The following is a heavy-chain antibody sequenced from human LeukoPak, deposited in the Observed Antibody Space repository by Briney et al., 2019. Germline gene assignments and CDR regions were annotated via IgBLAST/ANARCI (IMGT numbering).Heavy chain of an antibody. J-gene: IGHJ5*02. CDR3: ARSHSSWYGPRFDP. CDR2: ISYDGSNI. V-gene: IGHV3-30-3*01. Sequence: GGSLRLSCAASGFTFSSYAMHWVRQAPGKGLEWVAVISYDGSNIYNADCVKGRFTISRDNSKNTLHLQMNSLRAEDTAVYYCARSHSSWYGPRFDPWGQGTLVTVSS. CDR1: GFTFSSYA. D-gene: IGHD6-13*01.